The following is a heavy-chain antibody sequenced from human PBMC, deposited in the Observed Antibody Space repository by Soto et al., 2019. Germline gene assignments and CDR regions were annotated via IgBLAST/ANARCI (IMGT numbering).Heavy chain of an antibody. CDR2: IWFDGSDK. V-gene: IGHV3-33*03. CDR3: ATDLGYFDL. Sequence: QVQLVESGGGVVQPGRSLRLSCVASGFTFSSSGMHWVRQTPGKGLEWVAVIWFDGSDKDYADSVKGRVTISRDNSQNTLYLDIHSLCADDTAVYYCATDLGYFDLWSRGTLVTVSS. CDR1: GFTFSSSG. J-gene: IGHJ2*01.